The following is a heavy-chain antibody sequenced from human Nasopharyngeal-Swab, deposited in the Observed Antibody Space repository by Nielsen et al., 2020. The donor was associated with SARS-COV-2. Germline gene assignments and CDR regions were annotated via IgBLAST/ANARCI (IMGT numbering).Heavy chain of an antibody. J-gene: IGHJ6*02. CDR2: ISYRGST. Sequence: WIRQPPGKGLEWIGHISYRGSTYYNPSLKSRVTISVDTSKNQVSLNLSSVTAADTAVYYCARDYRGAGYYYYGMDVWGQGTTVTVSS. D-gene: IGHD1-26*01. CDR3: ARDYRGAGYYYYGMDV. V-gene: IGHV4-31*02.